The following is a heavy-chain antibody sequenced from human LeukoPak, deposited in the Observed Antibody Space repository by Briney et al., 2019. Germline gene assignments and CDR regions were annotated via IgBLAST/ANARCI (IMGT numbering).Heavy chain of an antibody. CDR2: ISAYNSNT. V-gene: IGHV1-18*01. CDR3: ARDLMVRGVTNYYYYGMDV. J-gene: IGHJ6*02. D-gene: IGHD3-10*01. CDR1: GYTFTSYG. Sequence: ASVKVSCKASGYTFTSYGISWVRQAPGQGLEWMGWISAYNSNTNYAQKLQGRVTMTTDTSTSTAYMELRSLRSDNTAVYYCARDLMVRGVTNYYYYGMDVWGQGTTVTVSS.